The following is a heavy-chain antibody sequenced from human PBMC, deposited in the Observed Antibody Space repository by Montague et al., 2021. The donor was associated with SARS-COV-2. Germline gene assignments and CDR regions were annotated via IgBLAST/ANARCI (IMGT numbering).Heavy chain of an antibody. D-gene: IGHD1-26*01. V-gene: IGHV3-33*01. Sequence: SLRLSCAASGFTFSSYGMHWVRQAPGKGLEWVAVIWYDGSNQYYXDSXKGRFTISRDNSKNTLYLQMNSLGAEDTAVYYCAREGIAGATSGMDVWGQGTTVTVSS. CDR1: GFTFSSYG. CDR3: AREGIAGATSGMDV. J-gene: IGHJ6*02. CDR2: IWYDGSNQ.